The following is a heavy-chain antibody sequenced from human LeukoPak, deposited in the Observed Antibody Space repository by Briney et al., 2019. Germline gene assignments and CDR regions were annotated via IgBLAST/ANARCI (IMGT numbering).Heavy chain of an antibody. CDR3: ARAFYYYDTSGYYDNPDY. CDR1: GFTFRSYG. Sequence: GGSLRLSCAASGFTFRSYGMHWVRQAPGKGLDWVAYILHDGSNERYADSVKGRFTISRDNSKNTLYLQMNSLRAEDTAVYYCARAFYYYDTSGYYDNPDYWGQGTLVTVSS. J-gene: IGHJ4*02. V-gene: IGHV3-30*02. CDR2: ILHDGSNE. D-gene: IGHD3-22*01.